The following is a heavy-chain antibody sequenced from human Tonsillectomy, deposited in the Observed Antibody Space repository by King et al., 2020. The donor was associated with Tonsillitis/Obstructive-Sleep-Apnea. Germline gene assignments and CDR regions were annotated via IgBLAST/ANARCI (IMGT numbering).Heavy chain of an antibody. J-gene: IGHJ4*02. CDR2: IYSGGRT. D-gene: IGHD6-19*01. CDR3: ARGGAVASKATN. CDR1: GFTVSSNY. Sequence: VQLVESGGGLVQPGGSLRLSCAASGFTVSSNYMSWVRQAPGKGLEWVAVIYSGGRTYYADSVKGRFTISRDNSKNTLYLQMNSLRAEDTAVYYCARGGAVASKATNWGQGTLVTVSS. V-gene: IGHV3-66*01.